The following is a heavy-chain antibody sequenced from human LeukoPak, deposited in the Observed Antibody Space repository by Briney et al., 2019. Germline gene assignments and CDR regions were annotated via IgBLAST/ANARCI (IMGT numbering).Heavy chain of an antibody. V-gene: IGHV4-34*01. CDR3: ARRYSSRPFDY. CDR2: INHSGST. J-gene: IGHJ4*02. CDR1: GGSFSGYY. D-gene: IGHD6-13*01. Sequence: SETLSLTCAVHGGSFSGYYWSWIRQPPGKGLEWIGEINHSGSTNYNPSLKSRVTISVDTSKNQFSLKLSSVTAADTAVYYCARRYSSRPFDYWGQGTLVTVSS.